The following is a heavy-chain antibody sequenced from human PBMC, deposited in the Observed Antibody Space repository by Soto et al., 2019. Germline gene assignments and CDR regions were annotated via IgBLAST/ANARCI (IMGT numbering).Heavy chain of an antibody. CDR1: GGSISSYY. Sequence: SETLSLTCTVSGGSISSYYWSWIRQPPGKGLEWIGYIYYSGSTNYNPSLKSRVAILVDTSKNQFSLKLSSVTAADTAVYYCARQSGYSSSWSQPYNWFDPWGQGTLVTVSS. D-gene: IGHD6-13*01. J-gene: IGHJ5*02. V-gene: IGHV4-59*08. CDR2: IYYSGST. CDR3: ARQSGYSSSWSQPYNWFDP.